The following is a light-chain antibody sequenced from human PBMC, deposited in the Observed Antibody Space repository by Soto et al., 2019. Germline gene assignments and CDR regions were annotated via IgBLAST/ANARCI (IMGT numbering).Light chain of an antibody. CDR1: QSVGSN. CDR3: QQYNNWPYT. CDR2: GVS. J-gene: IGKJ2*01. Sequence: EIVMTQSPATLSVSPGERATLSCRASQSVGSNLAWYQQKPGQAPRLLIYGVSTRATGIPARFSGSGSGTEFTLTISSLQSEDFAVYYCQQYNNWPYTFGQGTKVDIK. V-gene: IGKV3-15*01.